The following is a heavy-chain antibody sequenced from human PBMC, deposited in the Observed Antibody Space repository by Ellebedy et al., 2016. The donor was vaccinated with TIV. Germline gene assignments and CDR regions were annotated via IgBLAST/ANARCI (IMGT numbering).Heavy chain of an antibody. V-gene: IGHV3-33*01. J-gene: IGHJ4*02. D-gene: IGHD4-17*01. Sequence: GGSLRLSCAASGFSFSNYGMHWVRQAPGKGLEWVTVIWYDGTIKYYADSVKGRFIISRDNSMHTLYLQMSSLRAEDTAVYYCARGVQSGHGDSYYFDYWGQGILVTVSS. CDR2: IWYDGTIK. CDR3: ARGVQSGHGDSYYFDY. CDR1: GFSFSNYG.